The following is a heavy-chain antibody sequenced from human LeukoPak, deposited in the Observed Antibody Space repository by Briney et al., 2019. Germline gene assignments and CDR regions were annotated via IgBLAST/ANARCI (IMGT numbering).Heavy chain of an antibody. CDR3: AAQYSGYVRLDY. J-gene: IGHJ4*02. Sequence: SETLSLTCTVSGDSVSIYYWSWIRQPPGKGLEWIGEISHSGSTNYNPSLKSRVTISVDTSKNQFSLKLSSVTAADTAVYYCAAQYSGYVRLDYWGQGTLVTVSS. CDR2: ISHSGST. V-gene: IGHV4-34*01. CDR1: GDSVSIYY. D-gene: IGHD5-12*01.